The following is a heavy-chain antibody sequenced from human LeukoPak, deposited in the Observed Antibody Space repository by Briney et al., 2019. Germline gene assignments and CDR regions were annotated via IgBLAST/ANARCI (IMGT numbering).Heavy chain of an antibody. J-gene: IGHJ4*02. Sequence: ESGPTLVKPTQTLTLTCTLSGFSLSTSGVGAGWIRQPPGKAPEWLALIYWNDDKRYSPSLKSRLTITKDTSKNQVVLTMTNMDPVDTATYYCARSSSSWYDFDYWGQGTLVTVSS. CDR1: GFSLSTSGVG. CDR3: ARSSSSWYDFDY. CDR2: IYWNDDK. V-gene: IGHV2-5*01. D-gene: IGHD6-13*01.